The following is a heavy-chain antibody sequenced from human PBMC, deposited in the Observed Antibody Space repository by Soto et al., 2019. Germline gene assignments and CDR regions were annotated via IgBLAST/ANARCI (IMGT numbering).Heavy chain of an antibody. V-gene: IGHV4-4*07. D-gene: IGHD3-16*01. CDR1: GGSISGYY. Sequence: QVQLQESGPGLVKPSETLSLTCTVSGGSISGYYWTWIRQPAGKGLEWIGRKHTSGTTNYNPSLKSRVTMSIDTSTNQFSLHLAAVTAADTAVYYCASGGEFYVLDVWGQGTTVAVSS. J-gene: IGHJ6*02. CDR3: ASGGEFYVLDV. CDR2: KHTSGTT.